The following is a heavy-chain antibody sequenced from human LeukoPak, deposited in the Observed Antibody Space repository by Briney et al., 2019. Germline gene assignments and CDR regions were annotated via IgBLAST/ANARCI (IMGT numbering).Heavy chain of an antibody. D-gene: IGHD4-17*01. CDR3: ARLGDDYGEYFNWLDP. Sequence: AAVKVSCKASGYTLISYGINWVRHAPVQGLEWLGWITPYNGNTNHAQKFQGRFTMSTDISTNTAYMELRSLTSDDTAMYYCARLGDDYGEYFNWLDPWGQGTLVTVSS. CDR1: GYTLISYG. J-gene: IGHJ5*02. CDR2: ITPYNGNT. V-gene: IGHV1-18*01.